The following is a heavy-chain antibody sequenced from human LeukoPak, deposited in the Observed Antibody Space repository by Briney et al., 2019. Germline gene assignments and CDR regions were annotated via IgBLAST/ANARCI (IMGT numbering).Heavy chain of an antibody. CDR2: ISYDGSNK. Sequence: GRSLRLSCAASGFTFSSYAMHWVRQAPGKGLEWVAVISYDGSNKYYADSVKGRFTISRDNSKNTLYLQMNSLRAEDTAVYYCARRLYYYDSSDEYFQHWGQGTLVTLSS. D-gene: IGHD3-22*01. CDR1: GFTFSSYA. V-gene: IGHV3-30-3*01. CDR3: ARRLYYYDSSDEYFQH. J-gene: IGHJ1*01.